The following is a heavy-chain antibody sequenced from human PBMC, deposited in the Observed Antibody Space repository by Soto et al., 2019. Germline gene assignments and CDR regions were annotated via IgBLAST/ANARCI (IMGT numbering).Heavy chain of an antibody. CDR2: IYWNDDK. D-gene: IGHD2-2*01. V-gene: IGHV2-5*01. Sequence: SRAARIQPARTLGLECSFWWFSLNTSGVGVGWIRQPPGKALEWLALIYWNDDKRYSPSLKSGLTITKDTSKNQVVLTMTNMDPVDTATYYCALGSSYSDYWGQRTPV. J-gene: IGHJ4*02. CDR1: WFSLNTSGVG. CDR3: ALGSSYSDY.